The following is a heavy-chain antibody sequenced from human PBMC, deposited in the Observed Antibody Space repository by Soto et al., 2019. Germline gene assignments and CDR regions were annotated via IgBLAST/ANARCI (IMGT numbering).Heavy chain of an antibody. Sequence: ASVKVSCKASGYTFTGYYMHWVRQAPGQGLEWMGWINPNSGGTNYAQKFQGWVTMTRDTSISTAYMDLSRLRSDDTAVYYCGRGSRAIFGVVTYYMDVWGKGTTVTVSS. D-gene: IGHD3-3*01. CDR3: GRGSRAIFGVVTYYMDV. CDR2: INPNSGGT. V-gene: IGHV1-2*04. CDR1: GYTFTGYY. J-gene: IGHJ6*03.